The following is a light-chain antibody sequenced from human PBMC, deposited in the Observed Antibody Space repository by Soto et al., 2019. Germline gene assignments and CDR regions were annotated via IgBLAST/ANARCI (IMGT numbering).Light chain of an antibody. CDR2: AAS. J-gene: IGKJ5*01. V-gene: IGKV1-8*01. CDR1: QCISSY. CDR3: QQYYSYPPIT. Sequence: AIRMTQYPSSFSASTGDRVTITCRASQCISSYLAWYQQKPGKAPKLLIYAASTLQSGVPSRFSGSGSGTDFTLTISCLQSEDFATYYCQQYYSYPPITFGQGTRLEIK.